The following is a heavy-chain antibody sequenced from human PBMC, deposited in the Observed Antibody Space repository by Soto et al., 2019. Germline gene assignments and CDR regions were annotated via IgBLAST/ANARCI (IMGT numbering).Heavy chain of an antibody. CDR1: GSTVSANS. CDR3: ARASSRWGSEAAY. D-gene: IGHD7-27*01. CDR2: MYSDGTT. V-gene: IGHV3-53*01. J-gene: IGHJ4*02. Sequence: EVQLVESGGGLIQPGGSLRLSFAAPGSTVSANSLGWVRQAPGKGRGWVPGMYSDGTTTYADSVKGQCTIFRDNSKNTLFLQMNSLRVEDTAVYHCARASSRWGSEAAYWGQGTLVTVSS.